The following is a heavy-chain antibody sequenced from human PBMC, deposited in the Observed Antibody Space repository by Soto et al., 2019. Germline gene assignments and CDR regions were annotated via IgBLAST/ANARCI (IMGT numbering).Heavy chain of an antibody. CDR1: GGSISSGGYY. CDR2: IYYSGST. J-gene: IGHJ5*02. D-gene: IGHD3-3*01. CDR3: ARASQGLRFLEWLPSWFDP. V-gene: IGHV4-31*03. Sequence: SETLSLTCTVSGGSISSGGYYWSWIRQHPGKGLEWIGYIYYSGSTYYNPSLKSRVTISVDTSKNQFSLKLSSVTAADTAVYYCARASQGLRFLEWLPSWFDPWGQGTLVTVS.